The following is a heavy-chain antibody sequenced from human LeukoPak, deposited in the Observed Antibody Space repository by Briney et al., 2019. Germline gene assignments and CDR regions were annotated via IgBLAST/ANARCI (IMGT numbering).Heavy chain of an antibody. V-gene: IGHV3-23*01. CDR2: ISGSGGST. J-gene: IGHJ4*02. D-gene: IGHD5-18*01. CDR1: GFTFSSYA. Sequence: GGSLRLSCAASGFTFSSYAMSWVRQAPGKGLEWVSAISGSGGSTYYADSVKGRFTISRDNSKNTLYLQMNSLRAEDTAVYYCAKDLLRGYSYGLDGGYFDYWGQGTLVTVSS. CDR3: AKDLLRGYSYGLDGGYFDY.